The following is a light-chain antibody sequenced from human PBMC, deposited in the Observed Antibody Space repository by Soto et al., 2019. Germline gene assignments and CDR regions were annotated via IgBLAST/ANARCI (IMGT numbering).Light chain of an antibody. Sequence: EIVLTQSPATLSLSPVERATLSCRASQSVSSNLAWYQQKPGQAPRLLIYGASTRATGIPARFSGSGSGTEFTLTISSLQSEDFADYYCQQYNNWPGTFGQGTKVDI. CDR2: GAS. CDR3: QQYNNWPGT. J-gene: IGKJ1*01. V-gene: IGKV3-15*01. CDR1: QSVSSN.